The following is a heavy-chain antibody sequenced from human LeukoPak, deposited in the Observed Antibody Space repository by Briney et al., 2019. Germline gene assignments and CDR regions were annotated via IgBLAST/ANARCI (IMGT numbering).Heavy chain of an antibody. D-gene: IGHD4-23*01. Sequence: GASVNVSCKVSGYSLSELSVHWVRQAPGIGLEWMGGFTPEHGETTYAQNFHGRVTMTEDTSTGTAYMELSSLRSDDTAMYYCATGDYGGIYFDFWGRGTLVSVSP. CDR2: FTPEHGET. J-gene: IGHJ4*02. CDR3: ATGDYGGIYFDF. CDR1: GYSLSELS. V-gene: IGHV1-24*01.